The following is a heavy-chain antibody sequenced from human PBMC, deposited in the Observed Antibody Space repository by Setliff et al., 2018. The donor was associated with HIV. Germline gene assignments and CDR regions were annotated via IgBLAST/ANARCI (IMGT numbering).Heavy chain of an antibody. CDR3: ARIPNHSSGFDY. V-gene: IGHV1-69*13. J-gene: IGHJ4*02. D-gene: IGHD3-22*01. Sequence: SVKVSCKASGGTFRSHEISWVRQAPGQGLEWMGGIVTILNTGNYAPKFQGRVTITADESTTTAYMELSSLRSEDTAVYYCARIPNHSSGFDYWGQGTPVTVSS. CDR1: GGTFRSHE. CDR2: IVTILNTG.